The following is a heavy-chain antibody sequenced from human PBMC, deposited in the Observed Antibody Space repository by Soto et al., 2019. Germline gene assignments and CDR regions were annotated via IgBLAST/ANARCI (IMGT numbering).Heavy chain of an antibody. Sequence: GGSLRLSCAASGFTFSSYWMHWVRQAPGKGLVWVSRINSDGSSTSYADSVKGRFTISRDNAKNTLYLQMNSLRAEDTAVYYCARSLDCSGGSCYFAFDIWGQGTMVTVSS. J-gene: IGHJ3*02. D-gene: IGHD2-15*01. CDR1: GFTFSSYW. V-gene: IGHV3-74*01. CDR2: INSDGSST. CDR3: ARSLDCSGGSCYFAFDI.